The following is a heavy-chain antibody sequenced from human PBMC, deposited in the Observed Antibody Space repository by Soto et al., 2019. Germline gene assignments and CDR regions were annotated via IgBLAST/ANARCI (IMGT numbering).Heavy chain of an antibody. CDR1: GYTLTELS. V-gene: IGHV1-24*01. Sequence: ASVKVSCKVSGYTLTELSMHWVRQAPGKGLEWMGGFDPEDGETIYAQKFQGRVTMTEDTSTDTAHMELSSLRSEDTAVYYCATDRSGYDSYAFDPWGQGTLVTVSS. CDR2: FDPEDGET. CDR3: ATDRSGYDSYAFDP. J-gene: IGHJ5*02. D-gene: IGHD5-12*01.